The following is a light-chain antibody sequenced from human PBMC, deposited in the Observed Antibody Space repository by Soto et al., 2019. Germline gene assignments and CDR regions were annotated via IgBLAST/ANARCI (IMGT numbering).Light chain of an antibody. V-gene: IGLV2-14*03. Sequence: QSALTQPASVSGSPGQSITIFCTGTISDIGGFNFVSWYQQRPGKAPKLLIYDVTYRPSGVSDRFSGSKSGNTASLTITGLQAEDEADYYCNSFRVGDTELVFGGGTKVTVL. CDR3: NSFRVGDTELV. J-gene: IGLJ2*01. CDR2: DVT. CDR1: ISDIGGFNF.